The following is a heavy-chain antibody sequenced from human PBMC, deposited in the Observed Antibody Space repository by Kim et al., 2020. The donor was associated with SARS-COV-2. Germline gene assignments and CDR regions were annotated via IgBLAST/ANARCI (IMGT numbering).Heavy chain of an antibody. CDR1: GYTFTSYG. V-gene: IGHV1-18*01. CDR3: ARDIGTKQWLGFDY. CDR2: ISAYNGNT. J-gene: IGHJ4*01. Sequence: ASVKVSCKASGYTFTSYGISWVRQAPGQGLEWMGCISAYNGNTNYAQKLQGRVTMTTDTSTSTAYMELRSLRSNDTAVYYCARDIGTKQWLGFDYWGHGTVVTVSS. D-gene: IGHD6-19*01.